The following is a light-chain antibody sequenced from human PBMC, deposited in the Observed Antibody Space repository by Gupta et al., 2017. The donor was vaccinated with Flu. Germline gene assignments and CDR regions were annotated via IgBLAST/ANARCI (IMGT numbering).Light chain of an antibody. CDR3: CSYTTSNTYV. CDR1: SSDVGSYNF. V-gene: IGLV2-14*03. CDR2: DVT. Sequence: QSALTQPASVSGSPGQSITISCTGTSSDVGSYNFVSWYQLHPGKAPKLMIHDVTNRPAGVANRFSASKSGNTASLIISGLQAEDEADYYCCSYTTSNTYVFGTGTKVTVL. J-gene: IGLJ1*01.